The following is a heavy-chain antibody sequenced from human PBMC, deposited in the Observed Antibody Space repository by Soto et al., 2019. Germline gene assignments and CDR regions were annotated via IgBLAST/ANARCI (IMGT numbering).Heavy chain of an antibody. J-gene: IGHJ6*02. V-gene: IGHV3-21*01. CDR3: ARDRATGVGYYYYGMDV. CDR1: GFTFSSYS. CDR2: ISSSSSYI. Sequence: PGGSLRLSCAASGFTFSSYSMNWVRQAPGKGLEWVSSISSSSSYIYYADSVKGRFTISRDNAKNSLYLQMNSLRAEDTAVYYCARDRATGVGYYYYGMDVWGQGTTVTVSS. D-gene: IGHD1-26*01.